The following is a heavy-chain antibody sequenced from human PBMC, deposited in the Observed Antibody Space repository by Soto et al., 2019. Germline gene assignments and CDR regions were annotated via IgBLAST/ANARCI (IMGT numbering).Heavy chain of an antibody. CDR3: ARGHVVVVPAAIDYYYHGMDV. CDR1: GGSFSGYY. Sequence: SETLSLTCAVYGGSFSGYYWSWIRQPPGKGLEWIGEINHSGSTNYNPSLKSRVTISVDTSKNQFSLKLSSVTAADTAVYYCARGHVVVVPAAIDYYYHGMDVWGQGTTVTVSS. J-gene: IGHJ6*02. D-gene: IGHD2-2*01. CDR2: INHSGST. V-gene: IGHV4-34*01.